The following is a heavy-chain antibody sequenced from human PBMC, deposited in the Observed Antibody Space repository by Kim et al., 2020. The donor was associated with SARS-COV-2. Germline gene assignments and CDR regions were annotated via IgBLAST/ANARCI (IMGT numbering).Heavy chain of an antibody. CDR1: GFTFSTYS. CDR3: ARDRSPMARKGGMDV. D-gene: IGHD3-10*01. CDR2: LSATSATR. Sequence: GGSLRLSCVASGFTFSTYSMNWVRQAPGKGLEWISYLSATSATRYYADSVRGRFTISRHNAKNSLYLQLDFLRAEDTAVYYCARDRSPMARKGGMDVWGQGTTATVSS. J-gene: IGHJ6*02. V-gene: IGHV3-48*04.